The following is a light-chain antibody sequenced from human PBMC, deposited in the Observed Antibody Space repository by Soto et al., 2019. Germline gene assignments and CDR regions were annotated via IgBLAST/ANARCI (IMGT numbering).Light chain of an antibody. CDR1: QSVSSSY. V-gene: IGKV3-15*01. CDR2: GAS. J-gene: IGKJ5*01. CDR3: QQYNNWPPT. Sequence: EIVLTQSPGTLSLSPGERATLSCRASQSVSSSYLAWYKQKPGQAPRLLIYGASTRAIGIPARFSGSGSGTEFTLTISSLQSEDFAVYYCQQYNNWPPTFGQGTRLEIK.